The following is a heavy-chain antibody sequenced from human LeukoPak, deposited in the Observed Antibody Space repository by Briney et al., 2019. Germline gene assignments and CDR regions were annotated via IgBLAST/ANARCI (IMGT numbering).Heavy chain of an antibody. V-gene: IGHV3-30*18. Sequence: GGSLRLSCAASGFTFSSYGMHWVRQAPGKGLEWVAVISYDGSNKYYADSVKGRFTISRDNSKNTLYLQMNSLRAEDTAVYYCAKEGWELPHYDYWGQGTPVTVSS. D-gene: IGHD1-26*01. CDR1: GFTFSSYG. CDR3: AKEGWELPHYDY. J-gene: IGHJ4*02. CDR2: ISYDGSNK.